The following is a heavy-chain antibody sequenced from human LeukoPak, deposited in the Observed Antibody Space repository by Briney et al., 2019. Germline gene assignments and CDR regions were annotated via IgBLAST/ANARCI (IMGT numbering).Heavy chain of an antibody. Sequence: GESLKISCTGSGYSFTIYWIAWVRQMPGKGLEWMGIIYPGDSETTYSPSFQGQVTISADKSITTTYLQWSSLKASDTAMYYCARGRGYCSSSSCYDFDFWGQGALVTVAS. D-gene: IGHD2-2*01. CDR2: IYPGDSET. J-gene: IGHJ4*02. V-gene: IGHV5-51*01. CDR3: ARGRGYCSSSSCYDFDF. CDR1: GYSFTIYW.